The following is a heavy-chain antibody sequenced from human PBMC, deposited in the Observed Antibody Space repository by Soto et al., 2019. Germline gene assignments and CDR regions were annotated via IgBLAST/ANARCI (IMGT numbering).Heavy chain of an antibody. Sequence: EVQLVESGGGLVKPGGSLRLSCAASGFIFSSYTMNWVRQAPGKGLEWVSSISASSTYIYYADSLKGRFTISRDNAHNSLDLQVNSLRAGDTAVYYCARGWLRDPWMYWGQGTLVTVSS. CDR2: ISASSTYI. J-gene: IGHJ4*02. CDR3: ARGWLRDPWMY. D-gene: IGHD5-12*01. CDR1: GFIFSSYT. V-gene: IGHV3-21*01.